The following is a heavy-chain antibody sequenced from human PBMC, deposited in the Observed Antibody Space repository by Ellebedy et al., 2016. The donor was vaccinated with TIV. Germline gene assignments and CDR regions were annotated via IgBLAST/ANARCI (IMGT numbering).Heavy chain of an antibody. CDR3: ATKGKGATADWFDP. CDR2: FDPEDGET. CDR1: GYTLTELS. V-gene: IGHV1-24*01. Sequence: ASVKVSCXVSGYTLTELSMHWVRQAPGKGLEWMGGFDPEDGETIYAQKFQGRVTMTEDTSTDTAYMELSSLRSEDTAVYYCATKGKGATADWFDPWGQGTLVTVSS. J-gene: IGHJ5*02. D-gene: IGHD1-26*01.